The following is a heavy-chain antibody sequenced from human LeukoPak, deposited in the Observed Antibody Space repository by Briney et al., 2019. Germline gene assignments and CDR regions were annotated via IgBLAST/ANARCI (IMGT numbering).Heavy chain of an antibody. J-gene: IGHJ4*02. CDR2: IYDSGST. V-gene: IGHV4-31*03. CDR1: GGSISSGGYY. D-gene: IGHD3-22*01. Sequence: SETLSLTCTVSGGSISSGGYYWSWIRQHSGRGLEWIGYIYDSGSTYYSPSLKSRVTISVDTSKNHFSLKLSSMTAADTAVYYCARVTMIVVVIDYWGQGTLVTVSS. CDR3: ARVTMIVVVIDY.